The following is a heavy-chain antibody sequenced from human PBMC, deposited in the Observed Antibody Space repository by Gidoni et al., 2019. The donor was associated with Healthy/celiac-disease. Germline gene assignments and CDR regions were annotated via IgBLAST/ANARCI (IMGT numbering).Heavy chain of an antibody. J-gene: IGHJ4*02. V-gene: IGHV4-39*01. CDR3: ASSEHDSSSWYGLSVY. Sequence: QLQLQESGPGLVKPPETLSLTCTVSGGSISSSSYYWGWIRQPPGKGLEWIGSIYYSGSTYYNPSLKSRVTISVDTSKNQFSLKLSSVTAADTAVYYCASSEHDSSSWYGLSVYWGQGTLVTVSS. CDR2: IYYSGST. D-gene: IGHD6-13*01. CDR1: GGSISSSSYY.